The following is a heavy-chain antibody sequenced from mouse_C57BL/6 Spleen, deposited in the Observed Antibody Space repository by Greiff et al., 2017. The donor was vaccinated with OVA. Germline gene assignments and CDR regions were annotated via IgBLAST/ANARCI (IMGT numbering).Heavy chain of an antibody. CDR2: IDPSDSYT. Sequence: VQLQQPGAELVKPGASVKLSCKASGYTFTSYWMQWVKQRPGQGLEWIGEIDPSDSYTNYNQKFKGKATLTVDTSSSTAYMQLSSLTSEDSAVYYCARGHYYGSSYPSYFDYWGQGTTLTVSS. D-gene: IGHD1-1*01. CDR3: ARGHYYGSSYPSYFDY. J-gene: IGHJ2*01. CDR1: GYTFTSYW. V-gene: IGHV1-50*01.